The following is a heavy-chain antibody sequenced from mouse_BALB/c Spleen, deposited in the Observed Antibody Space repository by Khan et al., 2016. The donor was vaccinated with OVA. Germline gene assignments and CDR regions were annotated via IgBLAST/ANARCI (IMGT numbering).Heavy chain of an antibody. J-gene: IGHJ2*01. D-gene: IGHD1-1*01. V-gene: IGHV1-7*01. CDR3: ARRGLRWDFDY. CDR2: INPNTGYT. CDR1: GYTFINYW. Sequence: VQLQESGAELAKPGASVKMSCKASGYTFINYWILWVKQRPGQGLEWIGYINPNTGYTEYNQNFKDKATLTADKSSSTAYMQLSSLTSEDSAVLYCARRGLRWDFDYWGQGTTLTVSS.